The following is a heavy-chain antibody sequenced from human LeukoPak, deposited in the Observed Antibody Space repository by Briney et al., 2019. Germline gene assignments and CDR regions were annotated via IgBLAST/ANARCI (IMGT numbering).Heavy chain of an antibody. J-gene: IGHJ3*02. CDR2: IRYDGSNN. Sequence: PGGSLRLSCAASGFTFSSYGMHWVRQAPGKGLEWVAFIRYDGSNNYYADSVKGRFTISRDNSKNTLYLQMNSLRAEDTAVYYCAKDDCSSTSCFAFDIWGQGTMVTVSS. CDR1: GFTFSSYG. V-gene: IGHV3-30*02. CDR3: AKDDCSSTSCFAFDI. D-gene: IGHD2-2*01.